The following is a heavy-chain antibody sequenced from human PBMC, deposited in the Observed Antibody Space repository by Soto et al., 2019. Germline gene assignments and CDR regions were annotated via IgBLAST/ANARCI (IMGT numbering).Heavy chain of an antibody. CDR3: ARSGPGSGHDFWSGPFLYYYYYYMDV. D-gene: IGHD3-3*01. CDR1: GYTFTSYD. J-gene: IGHJ6*03. Sequence: ASVKVSCKASGYTFTSYDINWVRQATGQGLEWMGWMNPNSGNTGYAQKFQGRVTMTRNTSISTAYMELSSLRSEDTAVYYCARSGPGSGHDFWSGPFLYYYYYYMDVWGKGTTVTVSS. CDR2: MNPNSGNT. V-gene: IGHV1-8*01.